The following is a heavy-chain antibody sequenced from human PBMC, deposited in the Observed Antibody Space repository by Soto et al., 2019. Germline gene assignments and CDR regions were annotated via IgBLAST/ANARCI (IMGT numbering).Heavy chain of an antibody. D-gene: IGHD3-22*01. CDR2: FDPEDGET. V-gene: IGHV1-24*01. CDR1: GYTLTELS. CDR3: ATHQRGYLYYYDSSGYSSNFDY. Sequence: ASVKVSCKVSGYTLTELSMHWVRQAPGKGLEWMGGFDPEDGETIYAQKFQGRVTMTEDTSTDTAYMELSSLRSEDTAVYYCATHQRGYLYYYDSSGYSSNFDYWGQGTLVTVPQ. J-gene: IGHJ4*02.